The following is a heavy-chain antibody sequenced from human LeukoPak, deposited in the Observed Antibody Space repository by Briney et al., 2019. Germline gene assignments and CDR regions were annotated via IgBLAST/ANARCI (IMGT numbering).Heavy chain of an antibody. CDR3: ATQRPTGTSDI. J-gene: IGHJ3*02. V-gene: IGHV3-7*01. D-gene: IGHD3-10*01. CDR1: GFTFSSYW. CDR2: IKQDGSQK. Sequence: GGSLRLSCAASGFTFSSYWMSWVRQAPGKGLEWVANIKQDGSQKYYIESVKGRFTIPRDNAKNSLYLQMNSLGAEDTALYYCATQRPTGTSDIWGHGTMVTVSS.